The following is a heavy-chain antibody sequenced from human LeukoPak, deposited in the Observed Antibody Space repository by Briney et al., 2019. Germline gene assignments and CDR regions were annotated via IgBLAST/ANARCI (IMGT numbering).Heavy chain of an antibody. CDR3: ARDSYEDFWSAYRIDY. Sequence: ASVKVSCKASGYTFTGYYMHWVRQAPGQGLEWMGWINPNSGGTNYAQKFQGRVTMTRDTSISPAYMELSRLRSDDTAVYYCARDSYEDFWSAYRIDYWGQGTLVTVSS. D-gene: IGHD3-3*01. J-gene: IGHJ4*02. CDR2: INPNSGGT. CDR1: GYTFTGYY. V-gene: IGHV1-2*02.